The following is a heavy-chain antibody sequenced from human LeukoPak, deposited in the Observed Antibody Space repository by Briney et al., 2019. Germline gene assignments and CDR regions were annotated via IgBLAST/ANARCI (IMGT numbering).Heavy chain of an antibody. CDR1: GYTLTELS. CDR2: FDPEDGET. V-gene: IGHV1-24*01. CDR3: ARSPLSRPDIVVVVAALFGY. D-gene: IGHD2-15*01. J-gene: IGHJ4*02. Sequence: GASVKVSCKVSGYTLTELSMHWVRQAPGKGLEWMGGFDPEDGETIYAQKFQGRVTMTEDTSTDTAYMELSSLRSEDTAVYYCARSPLSRPDIVVVVAALFGYWGQGTLVTVSS.